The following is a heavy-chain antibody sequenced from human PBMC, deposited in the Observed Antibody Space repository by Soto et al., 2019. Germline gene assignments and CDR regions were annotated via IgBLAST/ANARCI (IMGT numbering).Heavy chain of an antibody. J-gene: IGHJ4*02. CDR2: ISYSGSA. Sequence: SETLSLTCTVSGGSISSHYWSWIRQPPGKGLEWIGFISYSGSASYNPSLKSRVTTSVDTSNNQFSLNLSSVTAADTDVYYCAGYTGTYYVYWGQGTLVTVSS. CDR3: AGYTGTYYVY. V-gene: IGHV4-59*11. D-gene: IGHD1-26*01. CDR1: GGSISSHY.